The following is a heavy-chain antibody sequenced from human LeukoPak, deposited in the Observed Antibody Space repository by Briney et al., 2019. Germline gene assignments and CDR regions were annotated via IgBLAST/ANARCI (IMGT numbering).Heavy chain of an antibody. D-gene: IGHD3-9*01. J-gene: IGHJ4*02. Sequence: GASVTVSSKASGYTFTVYYMHWVRQAPGQGREWMGWINPNSGGTNYTQKFQGRVTMTRDTSISTAYMELSRLRSDDTAVYYCARDSGGLRYFDWLDGRGLSFDYWGQGTLGTGS. V-gene: IGHV1-2*02. CDR1: GYTFTVYY. CDR2: INPNSGGT. CDR3: ARDSGGLRYFDWLDGRGLSFDY.